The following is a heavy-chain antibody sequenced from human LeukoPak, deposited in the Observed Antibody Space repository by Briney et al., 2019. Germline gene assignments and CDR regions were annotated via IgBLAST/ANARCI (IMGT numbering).Heavy chain of an antibody. CDR3: AREAIVVVTAIPFAFDI. D-gene: IGHD2-21*02. J-gene: IGHJ3*02. Sequence: SETLSLTCTVSGGSISSYYWSWIRQPAGKGLEWIGRIYASGSTNYNPSLKSRVTMSVDTSKNQFSLKLSSVTAADTAVYYCAREAIVVVTAIPFAFDIWGRGTMVTVSS. CDR2: IYASGST. V-gene: IGHV4-4*07. CDR1: GGSISSYY.